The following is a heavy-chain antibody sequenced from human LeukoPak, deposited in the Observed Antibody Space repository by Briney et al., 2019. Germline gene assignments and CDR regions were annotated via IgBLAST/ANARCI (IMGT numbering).Heavy chain of an antibody. Sequence: GGSLRLSCAASGFTFSTYGMHWVRQAPGKGLEWVALITSKAYGGTTEYAASVKGRFTISRDDSKSIVYLQMNSLKTEDTAVCYCTRDGSKTYYDSSGYYYYFDYWGQGTLVTVSS. D-gene: IGHD3-22*01. J-gene: IGHJ4*02. V-gene: IGHV3-49*04. CDR2: ITSKAYGGTT. CDR1: GFTFSTYG. CDR3: TRDGSKTYYDSSGYYYYFDY.